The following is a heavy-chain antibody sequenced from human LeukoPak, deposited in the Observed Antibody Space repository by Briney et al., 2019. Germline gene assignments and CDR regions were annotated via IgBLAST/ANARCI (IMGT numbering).Heavy chain of an antibody. CDR2: INHSGST. Sequence: SETLSLTCAVYGGSFSDYYCSWIRQPPGKGLEWIGEINHSGSTNYNPSLKSRVTISVDTSKKQLSLKLSSVTAADTAVYYCARGGPFCSGGSCFSLLGSWGQGTPVTVSS. V-gene: IGHV4-34*01. D-gene: IGHD2-15*01. CDR3: ARGGPFCSGGSCFSLLGS. J-gene: IGHJ4*02. CDR1: GGSFSDYY.